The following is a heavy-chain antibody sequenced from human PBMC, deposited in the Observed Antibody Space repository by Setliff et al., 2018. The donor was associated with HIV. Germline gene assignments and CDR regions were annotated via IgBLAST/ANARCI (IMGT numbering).Heavy chain of an antibody. J-gene: IGHJ3*01. CDR1: GDSISSDFY. V-gene: IGHV4-38-2*02. CDR2: IYLGETT. D-gene: IGHD3-9*01. Sequence: SETLSLTCTVSGDSISSDFYWTWIRQTPGEGLEWIGNIYLGETTNYNPSLKSRATISLDTSKRQFSLHLTSVTAADTAIYYCARDPSQYLDFLFDPQPFNVWGHGTMVTVSS. CDR3: ARDPSQYLDFLFDPQPFNV.